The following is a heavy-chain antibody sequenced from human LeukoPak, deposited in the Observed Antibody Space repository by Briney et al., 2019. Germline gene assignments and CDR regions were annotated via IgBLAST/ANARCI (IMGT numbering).Heavy chain of an antibody. CDR1: GFTFSTYT. J-gene: IGHJ4*02. V-gene: IGHV3-21*01. Sequence: GGSLRLSCAASGFTFSTYTMNWVRQAPGKGLEWVSSISSSSNIYYADPVKGRFTISRDNAMNSVYLQMNSLRVEDTAVYYCARGYQRPDYWGQGTLITVSS. D-gene: IGHD2-2*01. CDR2: ISSSSNI. CDR3: ARGYQRPDY.